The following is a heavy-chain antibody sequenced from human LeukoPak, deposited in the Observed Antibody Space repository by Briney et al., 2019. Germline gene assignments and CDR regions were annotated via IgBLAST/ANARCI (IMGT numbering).Heavy chain of an antibody. CDR1: GHPFTTQY. J-gene: IGHJ5*02. CDR2: INPRSGTT. CDR3: AREAEADEGEPAIKGLDP. Sequence: ASVKVSCKASGHPFTTQYIHWVRQAPGQGLEWMGVINPRSGTTSNGQNFQGRVTMTRDTSASTVYMELSSLRSDDTAMYYCAREAEADEGEPAIKGLDPWGQGTLVTVSS. V-gene: IGHV1-46*01. D-gene: IGHD2-21*02.